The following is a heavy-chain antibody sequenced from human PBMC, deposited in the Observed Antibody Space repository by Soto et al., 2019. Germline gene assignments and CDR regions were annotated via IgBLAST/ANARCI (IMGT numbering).Heavy chain of an antibody. CDR1: GFTFTRYS. V-gene: IGHV3-21*01. CDR2: ISSTTNYI. CDR3: AKVASPSYYYDSSGYYALDP. Sequence: GGSLRLSCAASGFTFTRYSMNWVRQAPGKGLEWVSSISSTTNYIYYGDSMKGRFTISRDNSKNALYLQMNSLRAEDTAVYYCAKVASPSYYYDSSGYYALDPWGQGTLVTVPQ. D-gene: IGHD3-22*01. J-gene: IGHJ5*02.